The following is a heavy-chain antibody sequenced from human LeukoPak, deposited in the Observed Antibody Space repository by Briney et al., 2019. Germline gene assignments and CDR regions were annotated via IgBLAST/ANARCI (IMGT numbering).Heavy chain of an antibody. CDR2: INHSGST. CDR3: ARNIVLMVYAIYFDY. CDR1: GGSFSGYY. D-gene: IGHD2-8*01. V-gene: IGHV4-34*01. J-gene: IGHJ4*02. Sequence: SETLSLTCAVYGGSFSGYYWSWIRQPPGKGLEWIGEINHSGSTNYNPSLKSRVTISVDTSKNQFSLKLSSVTAADTAVYYCARNIVLMVYAIYFDYWGQGTLVTVSS.